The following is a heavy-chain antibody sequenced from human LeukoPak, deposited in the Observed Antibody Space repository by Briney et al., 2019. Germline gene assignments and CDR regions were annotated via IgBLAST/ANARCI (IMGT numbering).Heavy chain of an antibody. V-gene: IGHV5-51*01. Sequence: KRGESLKISCKSSGYSFTTYWIGWVRQMPGKGLEWMGLISPGDSDIRYSPSFQGQVTISADKSISTAYLQWSSLKASDTAMYYCARSLTAAAGDYWGQGTLVTVSS. CDR3: ARSLTAAAGDY. CDR1: GYSFTTYW. D-gene: IGHD6-25*01. CDR2: ISPGDSDI. J-gene: IGHJ4*02.